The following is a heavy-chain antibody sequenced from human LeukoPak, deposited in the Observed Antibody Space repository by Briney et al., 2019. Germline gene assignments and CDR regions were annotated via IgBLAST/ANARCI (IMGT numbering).Heavy chain of an antibody. CDR2: IRYDGGNK. CDR1: GFTFSSYG. V-gene: IGHV3-30*02. CDR3: AKGRDDYYYYMDV. J-gene: IGHJ6*03. Sequence: GGSLRLSCAASGFTFSSYGMHWVRQAPGKGLEWVAFIRYDGGNKYYADSVKGRFTISRDTSKNTLYLQMNSLRAGDTAVYYCAKGRDDYYYYMDVWGKGTTVTVSS.